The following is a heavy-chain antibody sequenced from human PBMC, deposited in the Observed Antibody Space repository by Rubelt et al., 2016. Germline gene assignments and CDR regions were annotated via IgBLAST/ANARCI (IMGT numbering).Heavy chain of an antibody. CDR1: GYTFTSYG. CDR2: INPNSGGT. Sequence: QVQLVQSGAEVKKPGASVKVSCKASGYTFTSYGISWVRQAPGQGLEWMGWINPNSGGTNCAQKLQGRVTRTRDTSISTAYMELSRLRSDDTAVYYCARAQQQQLMGYWGQGTLVTVSS. CDR3: ARAQQQQLMGY. D-gene: IGHD6-13*01. J-gene: IGHJ4*02. V-gene: IGHV1-2*02.